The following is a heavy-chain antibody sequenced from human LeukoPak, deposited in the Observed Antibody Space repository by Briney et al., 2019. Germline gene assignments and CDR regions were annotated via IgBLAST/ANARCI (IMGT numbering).Heavy chain of an antibody. CDR2: INHSGST. J-gene: IGHJ4*02. CDR3: ARSQLLWFGLPFDY. D-gene: IGHD3-10*01. CDR1: GGSFSGYY. Sequence: SETLSLTCAVYGGSFSGYYWSWIRQHPGKGLEWIGEINHSGSTNYNPSLKSRVTISVDTSKNQFSLKLSSVTAADTAVYYCARSQLLWFGLPFDYWGQGTLVTVSS. V-gene: IGHV4-34*01.